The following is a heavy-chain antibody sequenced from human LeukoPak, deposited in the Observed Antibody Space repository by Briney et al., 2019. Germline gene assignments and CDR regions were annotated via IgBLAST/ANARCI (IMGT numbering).Heavy chain of an antibody. CDR3: ARDGRTDYYDSSGYSDF. J-gene: IGHJ4*02. V-gene: IGHV3-33*01. CDR2: IWYDGSNK. CDR1: GSTFSSYG. D-gene: IGHD3-22*01. Sequence: GGSLRLSCAASGSTFSSYGMHWVRQAPGKGLEWVAVIWYDGSNKYYADSVKGRFTISRDNSKNTLYLQMNSLRAEDTAVYYCARDGRTDYYDSSGYSDFWGQGTLVTVSS.